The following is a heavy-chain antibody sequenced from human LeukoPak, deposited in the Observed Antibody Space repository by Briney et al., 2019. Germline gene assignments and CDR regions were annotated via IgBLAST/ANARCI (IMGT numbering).Heavy chain of an antibody. CDR1: GGSISSSSYY. Sequence: SETLSLTCTVSGGSISSSSYYWGWIRQPPGKGLEWIGSIYYSGSTHYNPSLKSRVTISVDTSKNQFSLKLSSVTAADTAVYYCARSQDIVVVVAAGQYYFDYWGQGTLVTVSS. CDR3: ARSQDIVVVVAAGQYYFDY. CDR2: IYYSGST. D-gene: IGHD2-15*01. J-gene: IGHJ4*02. V-gene: IGHV4-39*01.